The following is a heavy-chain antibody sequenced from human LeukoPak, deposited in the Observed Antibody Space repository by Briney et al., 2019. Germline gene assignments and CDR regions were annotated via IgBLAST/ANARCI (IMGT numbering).Heavy chain of an antibody. CDR1: GYSISGGYY. Sequence: SETLSLTCTVSGYSISGGYYWGWIRPPPGKGLEWIGTIFQSVSTYYNPSLKSRVTTSVDTSKNQFSLKLSSVTAADTAVYYCARVTEDYFDYWGQGTLVTVSS. CDR3: ARVTEDYFDY. J-gene: IGHJ4*02. CDR2: IFQSVST. D-gene: IGHD3-16*01. V-gene: IGHV4-38-2*02.